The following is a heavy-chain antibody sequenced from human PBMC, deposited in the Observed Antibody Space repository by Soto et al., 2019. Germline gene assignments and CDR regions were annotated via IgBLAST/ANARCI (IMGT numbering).Heavy chain of an antibody. D-gene: IGHD3-10*01. J-gene: IGHJ6*02. V-gene: IGHV1-69*06. CDR1: GGTFSSYA. CDR2: IIPIFGTA. CDR3: ASRNGSGCYYYYYGMDV. Sequence: QVQLVQSGAEVKKPGSSVKVSCKASGGTFSSYAISWVRQAPGQGLEWMGGIIPIFGTANYAQKFQGRVTITADKSTSTAYMELSSLRSEDTAVYYCASRNGSGCYYYYYGMDVWGQGTTVTVSS.